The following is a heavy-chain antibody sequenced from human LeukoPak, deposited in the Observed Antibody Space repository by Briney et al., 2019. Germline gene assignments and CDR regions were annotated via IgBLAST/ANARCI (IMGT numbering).Heavy chain of an antibody. J-gene: IGHJ1*01. Sequence: GRSLRLSCAASGFTFSSYAMHWVRQAPGKGLEWVAVISYDGSNKYYADSVKGRFTISRDNSKNTLYIQMNSLRAEDTAVYYCAKDFAKYCSGGCDFQHWGQGTLVTVS. CDR1: GFTFSSYA. CDR3: AKDFAKYCSGGCDFQH. V-gene: IGHV3-30*18. CDR2: ISYDGSNK. D-gene: IGHD2-15*01.